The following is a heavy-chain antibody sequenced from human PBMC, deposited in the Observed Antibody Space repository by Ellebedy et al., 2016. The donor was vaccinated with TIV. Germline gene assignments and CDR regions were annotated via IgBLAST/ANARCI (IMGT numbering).Heavy chain of an antibody. V-gene: IGHV1-18*01. CDR1: GYTFTTYG. CDR2: ISTYNVDT. CDR3: ARSASNSTRGLYDY. J-gene: IGHJ4*02. D-gene: IGHD6-25*01. Sequence: ASVKVSXXASGYTFTTYGISWVRQVPGQGLEWMGWISTYNVDTKFAQSLQGRVTMTTDTSTNTAYMELRTLTSDDTATYYCARSASNSTRGLYDYWGQGTLVTVSS.